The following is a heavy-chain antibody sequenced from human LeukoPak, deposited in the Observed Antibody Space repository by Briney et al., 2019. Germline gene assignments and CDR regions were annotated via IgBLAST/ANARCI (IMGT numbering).Heavy chain of an antibody. Sequence: ASVKVSCKASGYTFTGYYMHWVRQAPGQGLEWMGWINPNSGGTNYAQKFQGRVTMTRDTSISTAYMELSRLRSDDTAVYYRARVRYGGNRDDIWGQGTMVTVSS. V-gene: IGHV1-2*02. J-gene: IGHJ3*02. D-gene: IGHD4-23*01. CDR1: GYTFTGYY. CDR2: INPNSGGT. CDR3: ARVRYGGNRDDI.